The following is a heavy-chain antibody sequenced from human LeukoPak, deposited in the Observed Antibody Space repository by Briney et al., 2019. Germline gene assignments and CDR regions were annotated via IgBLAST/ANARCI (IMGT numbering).Heavy chain of an antibody. CDR1: RFTLSSNY. D-gene: IGHD5/OR15-5a*01. J-gene: IGHJ3*02. CDR3: ARSNDAFDI. Sequence: PVGSLRLSCAPSRFTLSSNYMNSGRQAPRKGVEWVSIIYSGDSTYYADSVKGRFTISRDNSKNTLYLQMNSLRAEDTAVYYCARSNDAFDIWGQGTMVTVSS. CDR2: IYSGDST. V-gene: IGHV3-53*01.